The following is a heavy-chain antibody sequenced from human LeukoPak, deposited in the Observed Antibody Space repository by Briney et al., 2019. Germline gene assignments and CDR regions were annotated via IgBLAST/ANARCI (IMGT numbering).Heavy chain of an antibody. CDR2: ISAYNGNT. CDR1: GYTFTSYG. V-gene: IGHV1-18*04. D-gene: IGHD2-2*01. CDR3: ARDYCSSTSCYQQLPPYTEPALQH. J-gene: IGHJ1*01. Sequence: ASVKVSCKASGYTFTSYGISWVRQAPGQGLEWMGWISAYNGNTNYAQKLQGRVTMTIDTSTSTAYMELRSLRSDDTAVYYCARDYCSSTSCYQQLPPYTEPALQHWAQGTLVTVSS.